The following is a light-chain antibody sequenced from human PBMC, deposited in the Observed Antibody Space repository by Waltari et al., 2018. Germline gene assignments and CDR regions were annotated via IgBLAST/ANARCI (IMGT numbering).Light chain of an antibody. CDR1: SSDVGGYNY. V-gene: IGLV2-14*03. J-gene: IGLJ2*01. CDR2: DFT. Sequence: QSALTQPASVSGSPGQSITISCSGTSSDVGGYNYVSWYHQHPGNAPKLIIFDFTRWPSVVSNLFSGSKSSNTASLSIFGLQAEDEAHYYCASYTSTRTVVFGGGTRVTVL. CDR3: ASYTSTRTVV.